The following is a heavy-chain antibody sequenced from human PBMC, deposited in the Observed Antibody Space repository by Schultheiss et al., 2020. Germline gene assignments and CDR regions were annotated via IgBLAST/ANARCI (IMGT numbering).Heavy chain of an antibody. Sequence: GSLRLSCTVSGGSISSSSYYWGWIRQPPGKGLEWIGSIYYSGSTYYNPSLKSRVTISVDTSKNQFSLKLSSVTAADTAVYYCARHDRVGAARAYYYYYFGMDVWGQGTTVTVSS. V-gene: IGHV4-39*01. CDR2: IYYSGST. D-gene: IGHD6-6*01. CDR3: ARHDRVGAARAYYYYYFGMDV. CDR1: GGSISSSSYY. J-gene: IGHJ6*02.